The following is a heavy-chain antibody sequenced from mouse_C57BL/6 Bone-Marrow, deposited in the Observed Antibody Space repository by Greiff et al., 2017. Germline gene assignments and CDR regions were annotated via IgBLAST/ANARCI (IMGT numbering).Heavy chain of an antibody. CDR3: ARGGNLFAY. D-gene: IGHD2-1*01. Sequence: QVQLQQPGAELVRPGSSVKLSCKASGYTFTSYWMDWVKQRPGQGLEWIGNIYPSDSETYYNQKFKDKATLTVDKSSRTAYMRLSSLTSEDSAVYYCARGGNLFAYWGQGTLVTVSA. V-gene: IGHV1-61*01. J-gene: IGHJ3*01. CDR2: IYPSDSET. CDR1: GYTFTSYW.